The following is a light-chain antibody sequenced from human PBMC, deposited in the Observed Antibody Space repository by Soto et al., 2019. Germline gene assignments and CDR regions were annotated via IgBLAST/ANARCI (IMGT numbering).Light chain of an antibody. CDR3: QSYDSSLSAHV. J-gene: IGLJ1*01. V-gene: IGLV1-40*01. Sequence: QLVLTQPPSVSGAPGQRVTISCTGSSSNIGAGYDVHWYQHLPGTAPKLLIYGNSNRPSGVPDRFSGSKSGTSASLAITGLQAEDEADYYCQSYDSSLSAHVFGAGTKLTVL. CDR2: GNS. CDR1: SSNIGAGYD.